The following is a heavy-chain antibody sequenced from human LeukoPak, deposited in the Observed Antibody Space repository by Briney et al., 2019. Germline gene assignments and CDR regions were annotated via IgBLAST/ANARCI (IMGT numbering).Heavy chain of an antibody. CDR1: GYTFTSYG. Sequence: VASVKVSCKASGYTFTSYGISWVRQAPGQGLEWMGWISAYNGNTNYAQKLQGRVTMTTDTSTSTAYMELRSLRSDDTAVYYCARDLNTAMVFYYFDYWGQGTLVTVSS. D-gene: IGHD5-18*01. J-gene: IGHJ4*02. CDR3: ARDLNTAMVFYYFDY. CDR2: ISAYNGNT. V-gene: IGHV1-18*01.